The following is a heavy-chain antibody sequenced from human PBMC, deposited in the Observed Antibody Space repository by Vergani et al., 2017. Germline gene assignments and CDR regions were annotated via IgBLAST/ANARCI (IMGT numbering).Heavy chain of an antibody. J-gene: IGHJ4*02. D-gene: IGHD2-2*01. CDR1: GFTFSTYD. CDR3: AKVPGSTKTYFDY. Sequence: QVQLVESGGGVVQPGRSLRLSCAASGFTFSTYDMHWVRQAPGKGLEWVAVISYEGSYKYYADSVKDRFTISRDNSKNTLYLQMNSLRAEDTAVYYCAKVPGSTKTYFDYWGQGTLVTVSS. CDR2: ISYEGSYK. V-gene: IGHV3-30*18.